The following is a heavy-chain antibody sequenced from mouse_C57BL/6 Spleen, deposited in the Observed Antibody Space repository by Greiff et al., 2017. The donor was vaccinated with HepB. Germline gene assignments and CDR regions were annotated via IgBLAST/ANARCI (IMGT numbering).Heavy chain of an antibody. D-gene: IGHD2-3*01. V-gene: IGHV5-9-1*02. CDR1: GFTFSSYA. J-gene: IGHJ4*01. CDR3: TRDDGYYYAMDY. CDR2: ISSGGDYI. Sequence: EVKLMESGEGLVKPGGSLKLSCAASGFTFSSYAMSWVRQTPEKRLEWVAYISSGGDYIYYADTVKGRYTISRDNARNTLYLQMSSLTSEDTAMYYYTRDDGYYYAMDYWGQGTSVTVSS.